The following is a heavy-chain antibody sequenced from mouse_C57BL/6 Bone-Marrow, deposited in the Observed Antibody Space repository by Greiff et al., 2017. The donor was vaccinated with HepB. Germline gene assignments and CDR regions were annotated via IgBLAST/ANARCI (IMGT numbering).Heavy chain of an antibody. D-gene: IGHD2-2*01. CDR2: IYPGDGDT. J-gene: IGHJ2*01. Sequence: VQLQQSGPELVKPGASVKISCKASGYAFSSSWMNWVKQRPGKGLEWIGRIYPGDGDTNYNGKFKGKATLTADKSSSTAYMQLSSLTSEDSAVYFCARDGYPDYWGQGTTLTVSS. CDR3: ARDGYPDY. CDR1: GYAFSSSW. V-gene: IGHV1-82*01.